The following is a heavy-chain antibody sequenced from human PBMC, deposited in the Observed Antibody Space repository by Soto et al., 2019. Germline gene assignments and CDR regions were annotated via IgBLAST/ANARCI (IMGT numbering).Heavy chain of an antibody. Sequence: QVQLVQSGAEVKKPESSVKVSCKAPGGTFSTYAISWVRQAPGQGLEWMGWISAHNGNTNYSQKLQGRVTVTRATSTSTAYMELRSLRYDDTAVYYCARGRYGDYWGQGALVNVSS. D-gene: IGHD1-1*01. V-gene: IGHV1-18*01. CDR3: ARGRYGDY. J-gene: IGHJ4*02. CDR1: GGTFSTYA. CDR2: ISAHNGNT.